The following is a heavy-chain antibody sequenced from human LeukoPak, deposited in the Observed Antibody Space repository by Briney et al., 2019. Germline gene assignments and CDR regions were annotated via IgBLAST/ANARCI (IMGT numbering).Heavy chain of an antibody. CDR3: ASRQGLGWHYVN. CDR1: GFTFSSYA. Sequence: GGSLRLSCVDSGFTFSSYAMSWVRQVPGKGLEWVSGISDSGGSTYYADSVKGRFTISRDNTKNTLYLQMNSLRAEDTAVYYCASRQGLGWHYVNWGQGTLVTVSS. D-gene: IGHD3-10*02. V-gene: IGHV3-23*01. J-gene: IGHJ4*02. CDR2: ISDSGGST.